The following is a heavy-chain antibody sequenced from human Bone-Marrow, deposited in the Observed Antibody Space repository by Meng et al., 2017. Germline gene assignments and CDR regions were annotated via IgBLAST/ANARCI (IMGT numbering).Heavy chain of an antibody. CDR2: IYYSGST. CDR1: CGSISSSSYY. V-gene: IGHV4-39*07. CDR3: ARVRIDSSGWYSIQH. J-gene: IGHJ1*01. Sequence: HLLGSGPARVKLSDTPSSVSSVSCGSISSSSYYWVWIRQPPGKGLEWIGSIYYSGSTYYNPSLKSRVTISVDTSKNQFSLKLSSVTAADTAVYYCARVRIDSSGWYSIQHWGQGTLVTVSS. D-gene: IGHD6-19*01.